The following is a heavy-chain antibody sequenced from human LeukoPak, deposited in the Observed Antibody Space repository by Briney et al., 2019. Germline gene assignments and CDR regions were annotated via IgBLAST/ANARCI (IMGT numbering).Heavy chain of an antibody. Sequence: GGSLRLSCAASGFTSSSYGMHWVRQAPGKGLEWVAVIWSDGSSKHYADSVKGRFTISRDNSKNTLYLQMNSLRAEDTALYYCAGGQPPSYYDMDVWGQGTTVTVSS. CDR2: IWSDGSSK. V-gene: IGHV3-33*01. CDR1: GFTSSSYG. D-gene: IGHD6-13*01. CDR3: AGGQPPSYYDMDV. J-gene: IGHJ6*02.